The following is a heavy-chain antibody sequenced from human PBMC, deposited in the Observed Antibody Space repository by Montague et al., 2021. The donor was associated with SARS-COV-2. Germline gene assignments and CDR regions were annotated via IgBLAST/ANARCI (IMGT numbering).Heavy chain of an antibody. D-gene: IGHD5-12*01. CDR1: GDSVSSNSAA. Sequence: CAISGDSVSSNSAAWNWIRQSPSRGLEWLGRTYYRSNWYNDSAVSVKRXISINPDTSKNQFSLQLNSVTPEDTALYYCAREITGGYSGYEAFYFDNWGQGTLVTVSS. CDR3: AREITGGYSGYEAFYFDN. V-gene: IGHV6-1*01. CDR2: TYYRSNWYN. J-gene: IGHJ4*02.